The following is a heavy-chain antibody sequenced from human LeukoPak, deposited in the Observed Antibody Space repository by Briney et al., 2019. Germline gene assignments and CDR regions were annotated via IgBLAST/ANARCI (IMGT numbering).Heavy chain of an antibody. V-gene: IGHV1-8*01. Sequence: VASVKVSCKASGYTFTSYDINWVRQATGQGLEWMGWMNPNSGNTGYAQKFQGRVTITRDTSASTAYMELSSLRSEDTAVYYCARDTFAEPEDYWGQGTLVTVSS. J-gene: IGHJ4*02. CDR1: GYTFTSYD. CDR2: MNPNSGNT. D-gene: IGHD1-14*01. CDR3: ARDTFAEPEDY.